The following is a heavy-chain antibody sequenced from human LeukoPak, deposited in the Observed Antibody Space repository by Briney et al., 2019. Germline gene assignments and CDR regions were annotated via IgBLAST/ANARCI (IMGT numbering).Heavy chain of an antibody. V-gene: IGHV3-21*01. CDR1: GFTFSSYS. CDR2: ISSSSSYI. D-gene: IGHD2-2*01. Sequence: GGSLRLSCAASGFTFSSYSMNWVRQAPGKGLEWVSSISSSSSYIYYADSVKGRFTISRDNAKNSLYLQMNSLRAEDTAVYYCAREEDTVVVPAAICAFDIWGQGTMVTVSS. J-gene: IGHJ3*02. CDR3: AREEDTVVVPAAICAFDI.